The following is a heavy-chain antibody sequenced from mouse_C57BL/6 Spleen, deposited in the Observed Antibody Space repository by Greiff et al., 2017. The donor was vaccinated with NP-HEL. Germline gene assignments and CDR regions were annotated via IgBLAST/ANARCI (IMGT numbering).Heavy chain of an antibody. CDR3: ARSDYGSSYGFAY. V-gene: IGHV14-3*01. Sequence: VQLQQSVAELVRPGASVKLSCTASGFNIKNTYMHWVKQRPEQGLEWIGRIDPANGNTKYAPKFQGKATITADTSSNTAYLQLSSLTSEDTAIYYGARSDYGSSYGFAYWGQGTLVTVSA. CDR1: GFNIKNTY. J-gene: IGHJ3*01. CDR2: IDPANGNT. D-gene: IGHD1-1*01.